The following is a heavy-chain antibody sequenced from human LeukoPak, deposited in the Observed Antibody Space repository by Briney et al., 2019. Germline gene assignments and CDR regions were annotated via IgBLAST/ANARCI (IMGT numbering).Heavy chain of an antibody. CDR2: IGYDGSNK. D-gene: IGHD3-10*01. Sequence: GGSLRLSCAASGFTFSTYGMHWVRQAPGKGLEWVAFIGYDGSNKYYADSVKGRFTISRDNSKNTLYLQMNSLRAEDTAVYYCAKDRAPMVRGVMTPWGQGTLVTVSS. V-gene: IGHV3-30*02. CDR3: AKDRAPMVRGVMTP. CDR1: GFTFSTYG. J-gene: IGHJ5*02.